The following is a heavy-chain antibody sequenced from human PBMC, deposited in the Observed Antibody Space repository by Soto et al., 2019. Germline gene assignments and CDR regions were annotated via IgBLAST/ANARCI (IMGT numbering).Heavy chain of an antibody. CDR1: GYTFTSYG. CDR2: ISAYNGNT. J-gene: IGHJ6*02. CDR3: ARDMEDIVVVVAASYYGMDV. Sequence: QVQLVQSGAEVKKPGASVKVSCKASGYTFTSYGISWVRQAPGQGLEWMGWISAYNGNTNYAQKLQGRVTMTTDTSTSTAYMELRSLRSDATAVYYCARDMEDIVVVVAASYYGMDVWGQGTTVTVSS. D-gene: IGHD2-15*01. V-gene: IGHV1-18*01.